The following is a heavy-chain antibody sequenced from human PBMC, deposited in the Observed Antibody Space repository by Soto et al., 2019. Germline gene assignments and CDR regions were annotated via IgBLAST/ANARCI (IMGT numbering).Heavy chain of an antibody. Sequence: SVKVSCKASGGTFSSYAISWVRQAPGQGLEWMGGIIPIFGTANYAQKFQGRVTITADESTSTAYMELSSLRSEDTAVYYCARDTPGIVVVPAAIGANYYGMDVWGQGTTVTVSS. CDR1: GGTFSSYA. CDR2: IIPIFGTA. J-gene: IGHJ6*02. CDR3: ARDTPGIVVVPAAIGANYYGMDV. V-gene: IGHV1-69*13. D-gene: IGHD2-2*02.